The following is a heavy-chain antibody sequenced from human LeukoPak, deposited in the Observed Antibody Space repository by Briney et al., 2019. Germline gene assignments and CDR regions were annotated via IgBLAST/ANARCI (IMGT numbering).Heavy chain of an antibody. CDR2: ISYDGSNK. CDR3: ARDFCSGGSCSMNYFDY. CDR1: GFTFSSYA. V-gene: IGHV3-30-3*01. Sequence: GGSLRLSCAASGFTFSSYAMHWVRQAPGRGLEWVAVISYDGSNKYYADSVKGRSTISRDNSKNTLYLQMNSLRAEDTAVYYCARDFCSGGSCSMNYFDYWGQGTRVTVSS. J-gene: IGHJ4*02. D-gene: IGHD2-15*01.